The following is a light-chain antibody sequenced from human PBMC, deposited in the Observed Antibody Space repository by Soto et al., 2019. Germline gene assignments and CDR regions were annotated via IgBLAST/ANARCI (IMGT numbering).Light chain of an antibody. CDR2: EDN. V-gene: IGLV2-23*01. CDR3: CSYAGSGSYV. J-gene: IGLJ1*01. CDR1: SSDVGRYSL. Sequence: ALTQPASVSGSPGQSITISCTGASSDVGRYSLVSWYQHHPGKAPKLVIYEDNKWPSGVSNRFSGSKSGNTASLTISGLQAEDEADYYCCSYAGSGSYVFGTGTKVTVL.